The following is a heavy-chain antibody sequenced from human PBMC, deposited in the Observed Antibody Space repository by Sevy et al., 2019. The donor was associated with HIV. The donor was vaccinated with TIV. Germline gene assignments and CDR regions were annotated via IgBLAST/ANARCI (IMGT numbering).Heavy chain of an antibody. CDR3: ARDSPHSATTVAHFDY. CDR1: GFTFSSYE. D-gene: IGHD4-17*01. CDR2: ISNSGTTI. J-gene: IGHJ4*02. Sequence: GGSLRLSCAASGFTFSSYEMNWVRQAPGKGLEWVSYISNSGTTISYSDSVRGRFSISRDNARNSRYLQMNSLRAEDTAVYYCARDSPHSATTVAHFDYWGQGTLVTVSS. V-gene: IGHV3-48*03.